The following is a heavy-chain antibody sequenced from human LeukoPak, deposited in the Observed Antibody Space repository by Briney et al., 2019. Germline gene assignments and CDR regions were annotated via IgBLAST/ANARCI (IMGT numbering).Heavy chain of an antibody. CDR2: INGRGDNT. Sequence: GGSLRLSCAASGVIISSYAMSWVRQAPGKGLERVSAINGRGDNTYYADFVKGRFTISRDNSKSTVYLQMNSLRTEDTAVYYCAKDRVSPGFNWFDPWGQGTLVTVSS. CDR3: AKDRVSPGFNWFDP. CDR1: GVIISSYA. D-gene: IGHD2/OR15-2a*01. J-gene: IGHJ5*02. V-gene: IGHV3-23*01.